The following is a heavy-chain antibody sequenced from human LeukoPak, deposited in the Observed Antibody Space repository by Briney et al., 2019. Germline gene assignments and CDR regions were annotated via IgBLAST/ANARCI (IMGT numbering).Heavy chain of an antibody. J-gene: IGHJ4*02. D-gene: IGHD3-10*01. V-gene: IGHV4-4*07. Sequence: SETLSLTCTVSGGSISSYYWSWIRQPAGKGLEWIGRIYTSGSTNYNPSLKSRVTMSVDTSKNQFSLKLSSVTAADTAVYYCARVSIYGSGSIFNDYWGQGTLVTVSS. CDR3: ARVSIYGSGSIFNDY. CDR1: GGSISSYY. CDR2: IYTSGST.